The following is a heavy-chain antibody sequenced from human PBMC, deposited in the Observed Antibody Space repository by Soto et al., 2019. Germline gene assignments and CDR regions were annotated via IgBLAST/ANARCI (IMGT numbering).Heavy chain of an antibody. D-gene: IGHD3-9*01. CDR2: IYWHDST. V-gene: IGHV2-5*01. J-gene: IGHJ4*02. CDR1: GFSLSTSGVG. CDR3: AHKGPEDWPLDY. Sequence: QITLKESGPTLVRPTQTLTLTCAFSGFSLSTSGVGVGSIRQPPGKALEWLAVIYWHDSTHYSPSLRRRLTITKDTSKSQVVLTMTNMDPMDPGTYYCAHKGPEDWPLDYWGQGTLVTVSS.